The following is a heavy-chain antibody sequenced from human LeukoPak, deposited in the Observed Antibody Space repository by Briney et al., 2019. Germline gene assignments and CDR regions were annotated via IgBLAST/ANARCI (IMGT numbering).Heavy chain of an antibody. CDR2: IRRRDSGGTT. V-gene: IGHV3-49*04. CDR1: GFTFDNYA. CDR3: TRPRYYYSSGSYDY. J-gene: IGHJ4*02. Sequence: PGRSLRLSCRASGFTFDNYAMSWVRQAPGEGLEWVGFIRRRDSGGTTEYAASVKGRFTISRDDSQSIVYLQMNSLNTEDTAVYHCTRPRYYYSSGSYDYWGQGTLVIVSS. D-gene: IGHD3-10*01.